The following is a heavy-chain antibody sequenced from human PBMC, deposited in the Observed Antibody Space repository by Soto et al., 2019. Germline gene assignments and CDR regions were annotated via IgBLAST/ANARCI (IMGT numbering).Heavy chain of an antibody. Sequence: QVQLVESGGGVVQPGRSLRLSCAASGFSFRVYGMHWVRQAPGKGLEWVAVIWSDGSNKYYADSVKGRFTISRDNSKNTLYLQMNSLRAEDTAVYYCASVVGSGSAFHYFDYWGQGTLVTVSS. J-gene: IGHJ4*02. D-gene: IGHD3-10*01. CDR2: IWSDGSNK. CDR1: GFSFRVYG. V-gene: IGHV3-33*01. CDR3: ASVVGSGSAFHYFDY.